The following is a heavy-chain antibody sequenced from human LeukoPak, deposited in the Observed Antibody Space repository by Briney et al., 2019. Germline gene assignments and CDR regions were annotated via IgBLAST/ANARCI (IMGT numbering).Heavy chain of an antibody. D-gene: IGHD2-2*02. Sequence: ASVKVSCKASGGTFSSYAISWVRQAPGQGLEWMGGIIPIFGTANYAQKFQGRVTITTDESTSTAYMELSSLRSEDTAVYYCAGRVRPAAIHHYYYMDVWGKGTTVAVSS. CDR3: AGRVRPAAIHHYYYMDV. CDR1: GGTFSSYA. CDR2: IIPIFGTA. V-gene: IGHV1-69*05. J-gene: IGHJ6*03.